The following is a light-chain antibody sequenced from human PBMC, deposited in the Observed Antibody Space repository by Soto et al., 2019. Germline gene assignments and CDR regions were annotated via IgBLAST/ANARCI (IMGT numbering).Light chain of an antibody. Sequence: EIVLTQSPGTLSLSPGERATLSCRASQSISSSYLAWYQHKPGQAPRLLIFGASSRATDIPDRFSGSGSGTDFTLTISRLEPEDFAVYYCQQFGSSSYTFGQGTKLXIK. CDR2: GAS. CDR1: QSISSSY. J-gene: IGKJ2*01. CDR3: QQFGSSSYT. V-gene: IGKV3-20*01.